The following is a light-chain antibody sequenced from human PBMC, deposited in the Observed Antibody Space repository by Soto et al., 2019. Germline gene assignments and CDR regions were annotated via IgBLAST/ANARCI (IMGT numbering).Light chain of an antibody. CDR1: SSDVGASDY. Sequence: QSALTQPPSASGSPGQSVAISCTGTSSDVGASDYVSWYQQHSGKAPKLLLYEVNKRPSGVPDRFSGSKSGNTASLTVSALHADDAADYYCFSHSGSSNVLGTGTKVTVL. CDR3: FSHSGSSNV. V-gene: IGLV2-8*01. CDR2: EVN. J-gene: IGLJ1*01.